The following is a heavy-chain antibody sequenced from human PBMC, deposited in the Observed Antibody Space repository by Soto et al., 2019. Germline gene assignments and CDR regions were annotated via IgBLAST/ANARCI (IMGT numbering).Heavy chain of an antibody. CDR1: TFTSYP. D-gene: IGHD1-26*01. J-gene: IGHJ5*02. V-gene: IGHV1-46*03. CDR3: ARDEGSADRGGWFDP. Sequence: TFTSYPMHWARQAPGKGLEWMGIINPSGGSTSYAQKFQGRVTMTRDTSTSTVYMEPSSLRYEDKAVYHCARDEGSADRGGWFDPWCQGILVNVSS. CDR2: INPSGGST.